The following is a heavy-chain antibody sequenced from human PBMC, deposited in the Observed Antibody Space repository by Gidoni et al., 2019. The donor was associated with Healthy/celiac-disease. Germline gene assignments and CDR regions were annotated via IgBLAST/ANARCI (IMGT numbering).Heavy chain of an antibody. Sequence: EVQLVESGGGLVQPGGSLRPPCAASGLTFSTYSTNRVRQTPGKGLEWVSFISSSSNTIYYADSVRGRFTISRDNAKNSLSLQMDSLRDEDTAVYYCARRDRGYYYDGSGYYRDYYYYAMDVWGQGTTVTVSS. V-gene: IGHV3-48*02. J-gene: IGHJ6*02. CDR2: ISSSSNTI. CDR3: ARRDRGYYYDGSGYYRDYYYYAMDV. CDR1: GLTFSTYS. D-gene: IGHD3-22*01.